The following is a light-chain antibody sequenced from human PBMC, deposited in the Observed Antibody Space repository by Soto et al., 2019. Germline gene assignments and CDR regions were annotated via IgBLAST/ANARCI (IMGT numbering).Light chain of an antibody. J-gene: IGLJ2*01. CDR3: ATWDGSLPGEV. Sequence: QSVLTQPASVSGSPGQSISISCTGTSSDIGGYNYVSWYQQHPGNSPKLIIYDNNKRPSGIPDRFSGSKSGTSGTLDITGLQTGDEADYYCATWDGSLPGEVFGGGTKLTVL. V-gene: IGLV1-51*01. CDR2: DNN. CDR1: SSDIGGYNY.